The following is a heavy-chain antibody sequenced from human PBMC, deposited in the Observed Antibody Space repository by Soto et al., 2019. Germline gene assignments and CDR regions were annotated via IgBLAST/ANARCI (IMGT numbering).Heavy chain of an antibody. V-gene: IGHV4-31*11. Sequence: SETLSLTCAVYGGSFSGYYWSWIRQHPGKGLEWIGYIYYSGSTYYNPSLKSRVTISVDTSKNQFSLKLSSVTAADTAVYYCATQVVAATRAVWFDPWGQGTLVTVSS. CDR3: ATQVVAATRAVWFDP. D-gene: IGHD2-15*01. J-gene: IGHJ5*02. CDR2: IYYSGST. CDR1: GGSFSGYY.